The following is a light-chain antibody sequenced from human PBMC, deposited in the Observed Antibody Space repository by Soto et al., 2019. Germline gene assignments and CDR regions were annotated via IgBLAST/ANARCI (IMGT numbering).Light chain of an antibody. V-gene: IGKV3-15*01. Sequence: ETVMTQSPATLSVSPGERATLSCWASQSVNSNLAWYQQKLGQAPRVLIYGASTRATGIPARFSGSGPGTEFILTISSLQSEDFALYYCQEYNTWPWTFGQGTKVDI. CDR3: QEYNTWPWT. CDR2: GAS. J-gene: IGKJ1*01. CDR1: QSVNSN.